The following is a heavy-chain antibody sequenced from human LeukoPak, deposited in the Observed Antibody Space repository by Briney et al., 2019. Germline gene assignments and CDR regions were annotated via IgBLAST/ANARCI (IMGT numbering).Heavy chain of an antibody. D-gene: IGHD6-13*01. CDR1: GGTFSSYA. CDR2: IIPIFGTA. V-gene: IGHV1-69*13. J-gene: IGHJ4*02. Sequence: SVKVSCKASGGTFSSYAISWVRQAPGQGLEWMGGIIPIFGTANYAQKFQGRVTITANESTSTAYMELSSLRSEDTAVYYCASRGDRIAAAGYYFDYWGQGTLVTVSS. CDR3: ASRGDRIAAAGYYFDY.